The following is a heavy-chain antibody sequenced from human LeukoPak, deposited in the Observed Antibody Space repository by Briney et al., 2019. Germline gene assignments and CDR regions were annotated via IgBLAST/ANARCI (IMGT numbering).Heavy chain of an antibody. CDR1: GFTFSSYA. Sequence: GGSLRLSCAASGFTFSSYAKSWVRQAPGKGLEWVSAISGSGGSTYYADSVKGRFTISRDNSKNTLYLQMDSLRAEDTAVYYCAKELSIAVAVKDYWGQGTLVTVSS. CDR3: AKELSIAVAVKDY. D-gene: IGHD6-19*01. J-gene: IGHJ4*02. V-gene: IGHV3-23*01. CDR2: ISGSGGST.